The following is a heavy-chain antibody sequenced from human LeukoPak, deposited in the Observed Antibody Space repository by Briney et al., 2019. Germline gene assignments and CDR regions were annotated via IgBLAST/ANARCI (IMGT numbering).Heavy chain of an antibody. J-gene: IGHJ4*02. CDR1: GXSISSYY. Sequence: SETLSLTCTVSGXSISSYYWSWIRQPPGKGLEWIGYIYYSGSTNYNPSLKSRVTMSADTSKNQFSLRLSSVTAADTAVYYCGRMEYYFDYWGQGTLVTVSS. D-gene: IGHD3-3*01. V-gene: IGHV4-59*01. CDR3: GRMEYYFDY. CDR2: IYYSGST.